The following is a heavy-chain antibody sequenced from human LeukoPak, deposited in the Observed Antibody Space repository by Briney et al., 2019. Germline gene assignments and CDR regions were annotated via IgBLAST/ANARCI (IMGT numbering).Heavy chain of an antibody. Sequence: NPSGTLSLTCAVSGGSISSSNRWSWVRQSPGKGLEWIGEIYHSGSTNYNPSLKSRVTISLDMSKNQFSLKLSSVTAADTAVYYCGAGDYYYFDYWGQGTLVTVSS. CDR2: IYHSGST. CDR1: GGSISSSNR. V-gene: IGHV4-4*02. D-gene: IGHD4-17*01. J-gene: IGHJ4*02. CDR3: GAGDYYYFDY.